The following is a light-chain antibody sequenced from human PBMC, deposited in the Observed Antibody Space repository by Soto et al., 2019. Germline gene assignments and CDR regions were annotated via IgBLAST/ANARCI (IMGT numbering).Light chain of an antibody. V-gene: IGLV2-8*01. Sequence: QSALTQPPSASGSPGQSVTISCTGTSSDIGVYDFVSWYQQHPGKAPKVNIYQVNKRPSGVPDRFSGSKSGNTASLTVSGLRPEDEADYFCSSFAGSYSPYVFGTGTKLTVL. CDR1: SSDIGVYDF. CDR2: QVN. J-gene: IGLJ1*01. CDR3: SSFAGSYSPYV.